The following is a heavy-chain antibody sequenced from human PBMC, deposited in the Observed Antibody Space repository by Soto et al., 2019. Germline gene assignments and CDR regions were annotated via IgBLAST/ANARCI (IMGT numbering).Heavy chain of an antibody. V-gene: IGHV3-66*01. J-gene: IGHJ4*02. Sequence: GGSLRLSCAASGFTFSSYSMNWVRQAPGKGLEWVSAIYSGGSTYYADSVKGRFTISRDNSRNTLYLQMNSLRAEDTAVYFCARCDGSATYCFFFAYWRQGTPVTVSS. D-gene: IGHD3-10*01. CDR3: ARCDGSATYCFFFAY. CDR1: GFTFSSYS. CDR2: IYSGGST.